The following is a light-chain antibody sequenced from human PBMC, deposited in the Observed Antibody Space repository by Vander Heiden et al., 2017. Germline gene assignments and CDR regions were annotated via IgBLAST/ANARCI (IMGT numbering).Light chain of an antibody. Sequence: EIVLTQSPGTLSLSPGERATLPCRASQTVSSSSLAWYQQKPGQAPRLLIYATSSRATGIPDRFSGSGSGTDFTLTVSRLEPEDFAVYYCQQYGSLWTFGQGTKVEIK. CDR2: ATS. CDR3: QQYGSLWT. CDR1: QTVSSSS. J-gene: IGKJ1*01. V-gene: IGKV3-20*01.